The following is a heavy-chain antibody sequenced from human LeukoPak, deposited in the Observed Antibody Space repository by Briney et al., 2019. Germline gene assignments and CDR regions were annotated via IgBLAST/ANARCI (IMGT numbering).Heavy chain of an antibody. CDR3: AKEAYPTMTAVYYYGMGV. CDR2: ISGSGGST. Sequence: GGSLRLSCAASGFTFSSYAMHWVRQAPGKGLEWVSAISGSGGSTYYADSVKGRFTISRDNSKNTLYLQMSSLRVEDTALYYCAKEAYPTMTAVYYYGMGVWGLGTTVTVSS. CDR1: GFTFSSYA. D-gene: IGHD4-17*01. J-gene: IGHJ6*02. V-gene: IGHV3-23*01.